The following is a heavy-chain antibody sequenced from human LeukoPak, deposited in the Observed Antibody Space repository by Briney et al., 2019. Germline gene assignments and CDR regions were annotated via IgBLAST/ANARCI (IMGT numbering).Heavy chain of an antibody. CDR3: ARRRWHFDY. V-gene: IGHV4-59*08. Sequence: SETRSLTCTVSGGSLSSYYWSWIRQPPGKGLEWIGYIYYSGSTNYNPSLKSRVTISVDTSKNQFSLKLSSVTAADTAVYYCARRRWHFDYWGQGTLVTVSS. D-gene: IGHD4-23*01. CDR2: IYYSGST. J-gene: IGHJ4*02. CDR1: GGSLSSYY.